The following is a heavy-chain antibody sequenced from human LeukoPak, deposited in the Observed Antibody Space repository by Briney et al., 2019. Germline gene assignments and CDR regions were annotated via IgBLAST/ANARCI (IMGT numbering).Heavy chain of an antibody. CDR1: GGTFSSYA. D-gene: IGHD2-15*01. V-gene: IGHV1-69*04. CDR3: ARTVCSGGSCYFSPQHMFDY. CDR2: IIPTLGIA. J-gene: IGHJ4*02. Sequence: SVNVSCKASGGTFSSYAFSWVRQAPGQGLEWMGRIIPTLGIANYAQKFQGRVTITADKSTSTAYMELSSLRSEDTAVYYCARTVCSGGSCYFSPQHMFDYWGQGTLVTVSS.